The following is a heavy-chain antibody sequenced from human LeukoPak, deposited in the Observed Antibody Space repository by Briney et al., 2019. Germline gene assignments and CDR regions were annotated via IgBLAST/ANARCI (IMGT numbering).Heavy chain of an antibody. CDR2: IKSKTNGGTI. D-gene: IGHD4-17*01. Sequence: GGSLRLSCVASGFTFSNAWMSWVRQAPGKGLEWVGRIKSKTNGGTIDYAAPVKGRFTISRDDSKDTLYLQMNSLKTEDTAVYYCTKFDYAAFEYWGQGTLVTVSS. V-gene: IGHV3-15*01. CDR3: TKFDYAAFEY. CDR1: GFTFSNAW. J-gene: IGHJ4*02.